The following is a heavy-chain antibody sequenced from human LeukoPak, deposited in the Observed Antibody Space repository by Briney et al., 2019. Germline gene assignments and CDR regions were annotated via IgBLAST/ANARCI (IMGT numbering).Heavy chain of an antibody. Sequence: SESLSLTCTVSGGSISSGGYYWSWIRQHPGKGLEWIGYIYYSGSTYYNPSLKSRVTISVDTSKNQFSLKLSSVTAADTAVYYCARGRQPLGYYYYMDVWGKGTTVTVSS. V-gene: IGHV4-31*03. CDR3: ARGRQPLGYYYYMDV. CDR2: IYYSGST. J-gene: IGHJ6*03. D-gene: IGHD5-18*01. CDR1: GGSISSGGYY.